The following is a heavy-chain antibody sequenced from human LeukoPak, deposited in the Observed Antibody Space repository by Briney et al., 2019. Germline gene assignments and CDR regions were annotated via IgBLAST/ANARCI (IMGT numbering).Heavy chain of an antibody. V-gene: IGHV3-30*03. Sequence: GGSLRLSCAASGFTFSSYGMHWVRQAPGKGLEWVAVISYDGSNKYYADSVKGRFTISRDNSKNTLYLQMNSLRAEDTAVYYCARLGAQRTIDYWGQGTLVTVSS. CDR2: ISYDGSNK. CDR3: ARLGAQRTIDY. CDR1: GFTFSSYG. D-gene: IGHD3-10*01. J-gene: IGHJ4*02.